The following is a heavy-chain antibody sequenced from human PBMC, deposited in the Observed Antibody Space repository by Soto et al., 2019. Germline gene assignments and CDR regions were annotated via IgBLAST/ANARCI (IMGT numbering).Heavy chain of an antibody. V-gene: IGHV5-51*01. J-gene: IGHJ4*02. CDR1: GYSFTSNW. D-gene: IGHD1-26*01. CDR2: IYPGDSDT. Sequence: GESLKISCNGSGYSFTSNWIGLVRQMPGKGLEWMGIIYPGDSDTRYSPSFQGQVTISADKSISTAFLQWSSLKASDTAMYYCARRQNNGNSRAFDYWGQGTLVTVAS. CDR3: ARRQNNGNSRAFDY.